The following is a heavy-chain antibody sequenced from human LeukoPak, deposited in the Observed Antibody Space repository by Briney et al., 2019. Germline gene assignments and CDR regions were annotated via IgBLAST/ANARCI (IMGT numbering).Heavy chain of an antibody. D-gene: IGHD2-2*01. V-gene: IGHV3-48*01. Sequence: GGSLRLSCAASGFTFTTYNMNWVRQAPGKGPEWVAYITVSDTTKYYADSVKGRFTISRDNAKKSLFLQMNSLRAEDTAVYYCTTAPAFSSSWRSWGQGTLVTVSS. CDR1: GFTFTTYN. CDR3: TTAPAFSSSWRS. J-gene: IGHJ5*02. CDR2: ITVSDTTK.